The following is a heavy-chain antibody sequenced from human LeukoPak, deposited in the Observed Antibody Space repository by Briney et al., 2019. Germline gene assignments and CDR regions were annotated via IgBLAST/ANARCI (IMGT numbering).Heavy chain of an antibody. CDR2: IRYDGSSK. CDR3: AKDLMGGLLWFGEFPLY. D-gene: IGHD3-10*01. V-gene: IGHV3-30*02. Sequence: GRSLRLSCAASGFTFSSYGMHWVRQAPGKGLEWVAFIRYDGSSKYYADSVKGRFSISRDNSKNTLYLQMNSLRAEDTAVYYCAKDLMGGLLWFGEFPLYWGQGTLVTVSS. CDR1: GFTFSSYG. J-gene: IGHJ4*02.